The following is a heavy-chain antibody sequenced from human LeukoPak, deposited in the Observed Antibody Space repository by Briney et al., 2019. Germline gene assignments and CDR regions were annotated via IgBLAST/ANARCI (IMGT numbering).Heavy chain of an antibody. V-gene: IGHV3-74*01. CDR1: GFIFKNDW. CDR2: LYSEGGRT. CDR3: SRGLGQPVDS. J-gene: IGHJ4*02. D-gene: IGHD6-6*01. Sequence: PGGSLRLSCVGSGFIFKNDWMHWVRQAPGKGLVWVSRLYSEGGRTYYADSAKGRFTISRDNAKNTLYLQMNSLTVEDTAVYYCSRGLGQPVDSWGQGTLVTVSS.